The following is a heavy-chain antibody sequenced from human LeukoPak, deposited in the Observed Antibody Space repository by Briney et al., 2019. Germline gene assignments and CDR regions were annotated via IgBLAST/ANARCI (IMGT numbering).Heavy chain of an antibody. D-gene: IGHD2-2*02. CDR2: IRYDGSNK. CDR1: GFTFSSYG. V-gene: IGHV3-30*02. J-gene: IGHJ3*02. CDR3: ATPIVVVPAAKPRTAFDI. Sequence: GGSLRPSCAASGFTFSSYGMHWVRQAPGKGLEWVAFIRYDGSNKYYADSVKGRFTISRDNSKNTLYLQMNSLRAEDTAVYYCATPIVVVPAAKPRTAFDIWGQGTMVTVSS.